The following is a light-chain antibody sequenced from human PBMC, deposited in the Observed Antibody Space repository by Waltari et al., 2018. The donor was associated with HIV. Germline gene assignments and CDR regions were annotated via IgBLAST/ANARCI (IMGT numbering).Light chain of an antibody. CDR3: AAWDDSLSGRV. CDR2: RNN. J-gene: IGLJ3*02. Sequence: QSVLTQPPSASGTPGQRVTVSCSGSSSNIGSNYVYWYQQLPGTAPKLLISRNNQRPAGVPDRFSGSKSGTSASLAIIGLRSEDEADYYCAAWDDSLSGRVFGGGTKLTVL. CDR1: SSNIGSNY. V-gene: IGLV1-47*01.